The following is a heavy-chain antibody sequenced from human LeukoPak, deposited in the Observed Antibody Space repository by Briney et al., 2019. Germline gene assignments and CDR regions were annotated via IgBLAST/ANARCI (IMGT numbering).Heavy chain of an antibody. Sequence: ASVKVSCKASGGTFSSYAISWVRQAPGQGLEWMGGIIPIFGTANYAQKFQGRVTITTHESTSTAYMELSSLRSEDTAVYYCASPVPAAIGGDYAFDIWGQGTMVTVSS. D-gene: IGHD2-2*02. CDR3: ASPVPAAIGGDYAFDI. J-gene: IGHJ3*02. CDR1: GGTFSSYA. V-gene: IGHV1-69*05. CDR2: IIPIFGTA.